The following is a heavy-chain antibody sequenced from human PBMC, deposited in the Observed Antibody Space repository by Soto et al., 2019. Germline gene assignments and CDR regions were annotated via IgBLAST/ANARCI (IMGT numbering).Heavy chain of an antibody. CDR2: IWYYLSNK. Sequence: PGGSLRLSCAASGFTFSSYGMHWVRQAPVNGLEFVAVIWYYLSNKYYADSVKGRFSISRCNSKNTLYLQMNSLRAYDTAVYYCARDAGTTRYYGMDVWGQGTTVTVSS. J-gene: IGHJ6*02. D-gene: IGHD1-1*01. V-gene: IGHV3-33*01. CDR3: ARDAGTTRYYGMDV. CDR1: GFTFSSYG.